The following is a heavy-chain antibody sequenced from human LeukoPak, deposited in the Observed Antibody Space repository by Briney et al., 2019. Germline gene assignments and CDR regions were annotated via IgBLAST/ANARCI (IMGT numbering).Heavy chain of an antibody. D-gene: IGHD3-22*01. CDR3: ARVESYYDSSGAFDY. V-gene: IGHV1-46*01. J-gene: IGHJ4*02. CDR2: INPSGGST. CDR1: GYTFTSYY. Sequence: PVASVKVSCKASGYTFTSYYMHWVRQAPGQGLEWMGIINPSGGSTSYAQKFQGRVTMTRDMSTSTVYMELSSLRSEDTAVYYCARVESYYDSSGAFDYWGQGTLVTVSS.